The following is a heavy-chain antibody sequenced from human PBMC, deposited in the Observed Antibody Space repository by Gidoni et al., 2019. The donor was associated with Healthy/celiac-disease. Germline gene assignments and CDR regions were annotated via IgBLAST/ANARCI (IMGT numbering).Heavy chain of an antibody. V-gene: IGHV1-18*01. CDR3: AREFRFLEWPPRTLYGMDV. CDR2: ISAYNGNT. J-gene: IGHJ6*02. CDR1: GYTFTSYG. D-gene: IGHD3-3*01. Sequence: QVQLVQSGAEVKRPGASVKVSCKASGYTFTSYGISWVRQAPGQGLEWMGWISAYNGNTNYAQKLQGRVTMTTDTSTSTAYMELRSLRSDDTAVYYCAREFRFLEWPPRTLYGMDVWGQGTTVTVSS.